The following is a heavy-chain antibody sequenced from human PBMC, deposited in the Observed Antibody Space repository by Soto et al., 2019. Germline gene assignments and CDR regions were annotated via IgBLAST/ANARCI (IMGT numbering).Heavy chain of an antibody. Sequence: EVQLLESGGGLVQRGGSLRLSCAASGFTFSSYAMSWVRQAPGKGLEWVSVISGYGGSTDYADSVKGRFTISRDNSKNTLYLQMNSLRAEDTAVYYCAKEPEAVLGTGWFDLWGQATLVTVSS. J-gene: IGHJ5*02. D-gene: IGHD6-19*01. CDR2: ISGYGGST. V-gene: IGHV3-23*01. CDR3: AKEPEAVLGTGWFDL. CDR1: GFTFSSYA.